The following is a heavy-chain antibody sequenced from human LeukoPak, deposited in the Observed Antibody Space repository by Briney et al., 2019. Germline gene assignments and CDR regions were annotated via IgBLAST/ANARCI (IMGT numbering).Heavy chain of an antibody. CDR3: ARGRLPDY. CDR2: INHSGST. V-gene: IGHV4-34*01. Sequence: SETLSLTCAVYGGSFSGYYWSWIRQPPGKGLEWIGEINHSGSTNYNPSLKSRVTITVDTSKNQFSLKLSSVTAADTAVYYCARGRLPDYWGQGTLVTVSS. CDR1: GGSFSGYY. D-gene: IGHD5-12*01. J-gene: IGHJ4*02.